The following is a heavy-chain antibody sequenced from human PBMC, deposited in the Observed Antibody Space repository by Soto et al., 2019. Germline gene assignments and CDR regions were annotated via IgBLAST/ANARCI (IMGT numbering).Heavy chain of an antibody. J-gene: IGHJ6*02. Sequence: SVKVSCKASGGTFSSYAISWVRQAPGQGLEWMGGIIPIFGTANYAQKFQGRVTITADESTSTAYMELSSLRSEDTAVYYCASRGWNFVTTVGGMDVWGQGTTVTVSS. CDR2: IIPIFGTA. V-gene: IGHV1-69*13. D-gene: IGHD1-7*01. CDR3: ASRGWNFVTTVGGMDV. CDR1: GGTFSSYA.